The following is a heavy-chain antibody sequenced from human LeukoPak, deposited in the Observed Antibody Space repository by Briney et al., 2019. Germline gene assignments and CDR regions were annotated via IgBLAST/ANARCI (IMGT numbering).Heavy chain of an antibody. CDR3: ARDEPNYYYMDV. J-gene: IGHJ6*03. Sequence: GSLRLSCATSGFTFSRYGMNWVRQAPGKGLEGVSYISSSSSTIYYADSVKGRFTISRDNAKNSLYLQMNSLRAEDTAVYYCARDEPNYYYMDVWGKGTTVTVSS. CDR1: GFTFSRYG. CDR2: ISSSSSTI. V-gene: IGHV3-48*04.